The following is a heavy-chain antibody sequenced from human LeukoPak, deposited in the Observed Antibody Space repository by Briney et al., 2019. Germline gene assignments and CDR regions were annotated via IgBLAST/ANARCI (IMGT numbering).Heavy chain of an antibody. CDR2: VYYSGGT. D-gene: IGHD4-17*01. V-gene: IGHV4-59*12. J-gene: IGHJ3*01. Sequence: SETLSLTCTVSGDSISTYYWSWIRQPPGKGLEWIGYVYYSGGTNYNPSLKSRVTISVDTSKNQFSLRLSSVTAADTSVYYCARVGHPTQRRVLSAVTIPTAGAFDFWGQGTLVTVSS. CDR3: ARVGHPTQRRVLSAVTIPTAGAFDF. CDR1: GDSISTYY.